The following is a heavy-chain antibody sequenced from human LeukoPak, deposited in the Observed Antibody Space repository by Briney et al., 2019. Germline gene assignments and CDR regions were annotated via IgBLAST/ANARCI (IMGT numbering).Heavy chain of an antibody. J-gene: IGHJ4*02. CDR3: AREEYYYDSSGYYLPYYFDY. CDR2: ISSSSSTI. V-gene: IGHV3-48*01. D-gene: IGHD3-22*01. Sequence: PGGSLRLSCAASGFTFSSYSMNWVRQAPGKGLEWVSYISSSSSTIYYADSVKGRFTISRDNAKNPLYLQMNSLRAEDTAVYYCAREEYYYDSSGYYLPYYFDYWGQGTLVTVSS. CDR1: GFTFSSYS.